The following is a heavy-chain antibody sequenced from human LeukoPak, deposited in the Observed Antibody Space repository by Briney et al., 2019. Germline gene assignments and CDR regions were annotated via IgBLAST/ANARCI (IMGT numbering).Heavy chain of an antibody. CDR3: AKSGYSSGWYSRWFDP. CDR2: ISGSGGST. D-gene: IGHD6-19*01. CDR1: GFTFSSYA. J-gene: IGHJ5*02. V-gene: IGHV3-23*01. Sequence: GGSLTLSCAASGFTFSSYAMSWVRQAPGKGLEWVSAISGSGGSTYYADSVKGRFTISRDNSKNTLYLQMNSLRAEDTAVYYCAKSGYSSGWYSRWFDPWGQGTLVTVSS.